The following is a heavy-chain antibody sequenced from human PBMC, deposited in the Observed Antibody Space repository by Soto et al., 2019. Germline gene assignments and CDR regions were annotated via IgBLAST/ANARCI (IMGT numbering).Heavy chain of an antibody. D-gene: IGHD3-3*01. CDR1: GYPVTAYY. CDR2: INPATGAA. V-gene: IGHV1-2*02. J-gene: IGHJ3*02. CDR3: ARGGGVGVAGSAAFDM. Sequence: QLHLVQSGAVVKKPGASVTVSCSASGYPVTAYYMHWVRQAPGRGLEWMGGINPATGAAKYTQTFPGRVTKTRGTFQGTVFMELSGLTSEDTAGFYCARGGGVGVAGSAAFDMWGQGTLVTVSS.